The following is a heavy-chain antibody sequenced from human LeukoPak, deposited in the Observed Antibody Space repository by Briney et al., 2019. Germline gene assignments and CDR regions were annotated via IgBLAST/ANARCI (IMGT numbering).Heavy chain of an antibody. CDR1: GFTVSSNY. J-gene: IGHJ4*02. CDR2: IYSGGST. Sequence: PGGSLRLSCAASGFTVSSNYMSWVRQAPGKGLEWVSVIYSGGSTYYADSVKGRFTISRDNAKNSLYLQMNSLRAEDTAVYYCARDSDYDSSGYPLNDYWGQGTLVTVSS. D-gene: IGHD3-22*01. V-gene: IGHV3-66*01. CDR3: ARDSDYDSSGYPLNDY.